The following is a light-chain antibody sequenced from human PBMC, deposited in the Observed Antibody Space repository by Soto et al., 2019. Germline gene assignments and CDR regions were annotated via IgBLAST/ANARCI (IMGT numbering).Light chain of an antibody. J-gene: IGKJ3*01. CDR1: ESVTSS. V-gene: IGKV3-11*01. CDR2: HTS. Sequence: EIVLTQSPATLSVSPGERATLSCRASESVTSSLAWYRQKPGQAPRLLIYHTSNRATGIPARFSGSGSGTDFTLTISNVEPEDFAVYYFQQRSHWPAFTCGTGTKVDIK. CDR3: QQRSHWPAFT.